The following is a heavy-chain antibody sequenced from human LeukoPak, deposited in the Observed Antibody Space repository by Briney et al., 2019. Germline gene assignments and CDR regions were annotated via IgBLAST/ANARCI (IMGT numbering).Heavy chain of an antibody. Sequence: TSETLSLTCAVYGGFISGYYWTWIRQPPGKGLEWIGEINHSGSTNYNPSLKSRVTISVDTSKHQFSLKLSSVTAADTAVYYRARLMVASIRKGFDYWGQGTLVTVSS. CDR2: INHSGST. D-gene: IGHD2-8*01. V-gene: IGHV4-34*01. CDR1: GGFISGYY. J-gene: IGHJ4*02. CDR3: ARLMVASIRKGFDY.